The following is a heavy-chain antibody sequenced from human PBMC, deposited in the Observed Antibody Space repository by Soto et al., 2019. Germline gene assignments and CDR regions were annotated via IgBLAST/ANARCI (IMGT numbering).Heavy chain of an antibody. J-gene: IGHJ4*02. CDR2: ISYSGYT. CDR1: GGSFSSISNHY. D-gene: IGHD5-18*01. CDR3: ARRYGSCFDY. V-gene: IGHV4-59*08. Sequence: SETLSLTCTFSGGSFSSISNHYCSWIRQPPGKGLEWIGYISYSGYTRYNPSLKSRLTISVDTSKNQFSLKLSSVTAADTAVYYCARRYGSCFDYWGQGTLVTVSS.